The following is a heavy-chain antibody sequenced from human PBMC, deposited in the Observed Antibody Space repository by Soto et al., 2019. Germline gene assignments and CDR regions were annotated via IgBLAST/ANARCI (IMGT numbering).Heavy chain of an antibody. V-gene: IGHV4-59*01. CDR1: GGSISSYY. CDR2: IYYSGST. Sequence: SETLSLTCTVSGGSISSYYWSWVRQPPGKGLEWVGYIYYSGSTNYNPSLKSRVTISVDTSKNQFSLKLSSVTAADTAVYYCARDRTMDVWGKGTTVTVSS. J-gene: IGHJ6*04. CDR3: ARDRTMDV.